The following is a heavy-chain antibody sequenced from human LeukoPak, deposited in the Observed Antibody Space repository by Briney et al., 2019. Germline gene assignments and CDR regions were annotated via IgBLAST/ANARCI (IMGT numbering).Heavy chain of an antibody. D-gene: IGHD6-6*01. Sequence: GESPKISCKGSGYSFTSYWIGWVRQMPGKGLEWMGIIYPDDSDTRYSPSFQGQVTISADKSISTAYLQWRSLKASDTAMYYCARTKYSSSINYFDYWGQGTLVTVSS. V-gene: IGHV5-51*01. CDR2: IYPDDSDT. CDR3: ARTKYSSSINYFDY. CDR1: GYSFTSYW. J-gene: IGHJ4*02.